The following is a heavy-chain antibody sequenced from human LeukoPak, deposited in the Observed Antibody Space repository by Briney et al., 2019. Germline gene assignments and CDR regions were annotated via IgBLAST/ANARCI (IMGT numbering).Heavy chain of an antibody. J-gene: IGHJ4*02. CDR1: GGSFSGYY. D-gene: IGHD4-17*01. V-gene: IGHV4-34*01. Sequence: PSETLSLTCAVYGGSFSGYYWSWIRQPPGKGLEWIGEINHSGSTNYNPSLKSRVTISVDTSKNQFSLKLSSVTAADTAVYYCARGPDYRDYVEYWGQGTLVTVSS. CDR2: INHSGST. CDR3: ARGPDYRDYVEY.